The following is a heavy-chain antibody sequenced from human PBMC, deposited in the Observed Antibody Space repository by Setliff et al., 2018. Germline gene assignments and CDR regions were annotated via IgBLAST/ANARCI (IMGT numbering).Heavy chain of an antibody. CDR2: ISSSSSYI. V-gene: IGHV3-21*04. Sequence: GGSLRLSCAASGFTFSSYSMNWVRQAPGKGLEWVSSISSSSSYIYYADSVKGRFTISRDNAKNSLYLQMNSLRAEDTAIYYCARDDLNPSLLWFGEFSRSYYYYYGMDVWGQGTTVTVSS. J-gene: IGHJ6*02. CDR3: ARDDLNPSLLWFGEFSRSYYYYYGMDV. D-gene: IGHD3-10*01. CDR1: GFTFSSYS.